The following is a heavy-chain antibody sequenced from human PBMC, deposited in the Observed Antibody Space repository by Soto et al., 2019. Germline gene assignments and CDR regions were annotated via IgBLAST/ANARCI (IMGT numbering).Heavy chain of an antibody. CDR2: IYYSGST. CDR3: VGILWNGESPFNL. Sequence: PSETLSLTCTVSGGSISRTNYYWAWIRQPPGKRLEWISSIYYSGSTYYNPSLKSRVTISIDTSKNQFSLKLTSMTAADTAGNYCVGILWNGESPFNLWRQGTLVTVSA. D-gene: IGHD1-1*01. CDR1: GGSISRTNYY. V-gene: IGHV4-39*01. J-gene: IGHJ1*01.